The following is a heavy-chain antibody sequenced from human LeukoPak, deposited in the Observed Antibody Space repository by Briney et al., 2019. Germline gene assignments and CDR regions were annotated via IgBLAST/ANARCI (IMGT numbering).Heavy chain of an antibody. CDR1: GYTFTSYH. Sequence: ASVKVSCKASGYTFTSYHMHWVRQAPGQGLEWMGIINPSGGSTSYAQKFQGRVTMTRDTSTSTVYMELSSLRSEDTAVYYCARGSTRTGIAVAGTDYWGQGTLVTVSS. V-gene: IGHV1-46*01. D-gene: IGHD6-19*01. J-gene: IGHJ4*02. CDR2: INPSGGST. CDR3: ARGSTRTGIAVAGTDY.